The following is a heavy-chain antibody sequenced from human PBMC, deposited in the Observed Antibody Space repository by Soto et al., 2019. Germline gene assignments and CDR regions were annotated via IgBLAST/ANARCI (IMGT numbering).Heavy chain of an antibody. Sequence: SETLSLTCTVSGDSISSGAHYWSWIRQHPGKGLEWIGYIYYSGTTYYNPSLESRVTISVDTSKNQFSLKVYSVTAADTAVYYCARALYFYGSRDYYFDYWGQGTLVTVSS. V-gene: IGHV4-31*03. CDR3: ARALYFYGSRDYYFDY. CDR1: GDSISSGAHY. D-gene: IGHD3-22*01. J-gene: IGHJ4*02. CDR2: IYYSGTT.